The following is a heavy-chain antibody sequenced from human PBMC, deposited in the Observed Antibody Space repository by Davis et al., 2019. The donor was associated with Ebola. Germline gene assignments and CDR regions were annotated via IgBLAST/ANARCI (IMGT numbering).Heavy chain of an antibody. CDR3: ARGGGRIVVVPAAIEGERIDP. V-gene: IGHV3-48*02. D-gene: IGHD2-2*01. Sequence: GESLKISCAASGFTFSSYSMNWVRQAPGKGLEWVSYISSSSSTIYYADSVKGRFTISRDNAKNSLYLQMNSLRDEDTAVYYCARGGGRIVVVPAAIEGERIDPWGQGTLVTVSS. J-gene: IGHJ5*02. CDR1: GFTFSSYS. CDR2: ISSSSSTI.